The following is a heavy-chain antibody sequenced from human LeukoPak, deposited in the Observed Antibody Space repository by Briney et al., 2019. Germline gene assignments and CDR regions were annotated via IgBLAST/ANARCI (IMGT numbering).Heavy chain of an antibody. V-gene: IGHV3-21*01. D-gene: IGHD3-10*01. CDR2: ISSSSSYI. CDR1: GSPFKTYA. J-gene: IGHJ4*02. Sequence: GGSLLFSCAAPGSPFKTYAMNWVRQAPGKGLEWVSSISSSSSYIYYADSLKGRFTISRDNAKNSLYLQMNSLRAEDTAVYYCAREKIRGADRNDYWGQGTLVTVSS. CDR3: AREKIRGADRNDY.